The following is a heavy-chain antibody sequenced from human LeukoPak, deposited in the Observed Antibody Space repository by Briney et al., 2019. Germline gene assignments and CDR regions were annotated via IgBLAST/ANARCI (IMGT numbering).Heavy chain of an antibody. J-gene: IGHJ4*02. CDR2: IYYSGST. Sequence: SETLSLTCTVSGGSISSSSHCWGWIRQPPGKGLEWIGSIYYSGSTYYNPSLESQFSISVDTSKNQFSLKLSSVTAADTAVYYCAGHLPPYGSGSYYHRTTFDYWGQGILVIVSS. V-gene: IGHV4-39*01. D-gene: IGHD3-10*01. CDR3: AGHLPPYGSGSYYHRTTFDY. CDR1: GGSISSSSHC.